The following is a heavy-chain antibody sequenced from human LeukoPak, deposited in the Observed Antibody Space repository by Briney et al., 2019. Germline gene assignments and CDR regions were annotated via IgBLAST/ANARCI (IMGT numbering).Heavy chain of an antibody. CDR1: GFTFSSYW. Sequence: GALRLSCQASGFTFSSYWMHWVRQVPGKGLMWVSRIESNGLTLYADSVRDRFTISRDNGKSTIYLQMNSLRVDDTAIYYCAKAATYFYGSVTYDWFESWGQGTLVTVSS. CDR3: AKAATYFYGSVTYDWFES. J-gene: IGHJ5*01. V-gene: IGHV3-74*01. D-gene: IGHD3-10*01. CDR2: IESNGLT.